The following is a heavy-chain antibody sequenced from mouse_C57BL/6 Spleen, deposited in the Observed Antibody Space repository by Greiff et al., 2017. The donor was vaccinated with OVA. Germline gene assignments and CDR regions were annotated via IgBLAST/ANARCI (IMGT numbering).Heavy chain of an antibody. Sequence: EVQVVESGPGLVKPSQSLSLTCSVTGYSITSGYYWNWIRQFPGNKLEWMGYISYDGSNNYNPSLKNRISITRDTSKNQFFLKLNSVTTEDTATYYCARQDYGNYVFDYWGQGTTLTVSS. J-gene: IGHJ2*01. CDR3: ARQDYGNYVFDY. V-gene: IGHV3-6*01. CDR2: ISYDGSN. D-gene: IGHD2-1*01. CDR1: GYSITSGYY.